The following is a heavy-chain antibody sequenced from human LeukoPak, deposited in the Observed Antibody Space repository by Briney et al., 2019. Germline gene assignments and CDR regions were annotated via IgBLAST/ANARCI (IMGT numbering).Heavy chain of an antibody. V-gene: IGHV3-21*01. J-gene: IGHJ4*02. Sequence: GGSLRLSCATSGFTFNDYGMSWVRQAPGKGLEWVSSISGSLTHIYYADSLKGRFTVSRDNAKNSLYLQMNTLRAEDTAVYYCARDPLRYLRVGHYDYWGQGTLVADSS. CDR2: ISGSLTHI. D-gene: IGHD3-9*01. CDR1: GFTFNDYG. CDR3: ARDPLRYLRVGHYDY.